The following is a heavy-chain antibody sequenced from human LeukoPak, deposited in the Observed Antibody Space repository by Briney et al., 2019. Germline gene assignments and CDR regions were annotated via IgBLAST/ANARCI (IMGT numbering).Heavy chain of an antibody. D-gene: IGHD2-15*01. CDR3: AGHCSGGSCYKAFDY. Sequence: SETLSLTYTVSGGSISSYYWSWIRQPPGKGLEWIGYIYYSGSTNYNPSLKSRVTISVDTSKNQFSLKLSSVTAADTAVYYCAGHCSGGSCYKAFDYWGQGTLVTVSS. CDR1: GGSISSYY. CDR2: IYYSGST. V-gene: IGHV4-59*01. J-gene: IGHJ4*02.